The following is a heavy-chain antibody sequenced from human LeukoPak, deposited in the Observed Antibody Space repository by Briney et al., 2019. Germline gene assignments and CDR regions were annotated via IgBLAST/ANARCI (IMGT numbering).Heavy chain of an antibody. D-gene: IGHD6-19*01. Sequence: PSETLSLTCAVYGGSFSGYYWSWIRQPPGKGLEWIGEINHSGSTNYNPSLKSRVTISVDTSKNQFSLKLSSVTAADTAVYYCARGLRSSVTRDYWGQGTLVTVSS. CDR2: INHSGST. CDR1: GGSFSGYY. J-gene: IGHJ4*02. CDR3: ARGLRSSVTRDY. V-gene: IGHV4-34*01.